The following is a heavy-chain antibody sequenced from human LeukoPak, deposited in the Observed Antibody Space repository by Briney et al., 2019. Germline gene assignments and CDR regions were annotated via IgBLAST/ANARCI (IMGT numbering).Heavy chain of an antibody. Sequence: PGGSLRLSCAASGFTFSSYSINWVRQAPGMGLEWVSYISSSSSTIYYADSVKGRFTISRDNAKNSLYLQMNSLRAEDTAVYYCAEGYSGFTLAHWGQGTLVTVSS. CDR1: GFTFSSYS. J-gene: IGHJ4*02. V-gene: IGHV3-48*04. CDR2: ISSSSSTI. CDR3: AEGYSGFTLAH. D-gene: IGHD5-12*01.